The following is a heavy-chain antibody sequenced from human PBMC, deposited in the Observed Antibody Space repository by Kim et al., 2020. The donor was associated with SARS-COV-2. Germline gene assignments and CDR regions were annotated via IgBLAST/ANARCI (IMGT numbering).Heavy chain of an antibody. CDR3: ARDRSWPNLGVAFDI. CDR2: IIPILGIA. D-gene: IGHD3-16*01. V-gene: IGHV1-69*04. CDR1: GGTFSSYA. Sequence: SVKVSCKASGGTFSSYAISWVRQAPGQGLEWMGRIIPILGIANYAQKFQGRVTITADKSTSTAYMELSSLRSEDTAVYYCARDRSWPNLGVAFDIWGQGTVVTVSS. J-gene: IGHJ3*02.